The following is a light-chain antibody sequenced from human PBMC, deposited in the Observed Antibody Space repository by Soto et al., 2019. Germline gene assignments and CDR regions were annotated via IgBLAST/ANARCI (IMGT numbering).Light chain of an antibody. J-gene: IGLJ7*01. V-gene: IGLV2-14*01. CDR1: SSDVGGYNY. CDR2: DVS. Sequence: HSALTQPASVSGSPGQSITISCTGTSSDVGGYNYVSWYQQHPGKAPKLMIYDVSNRPSGVSNRFSGSKSGNTASLTISGLQAEDEADYYCSSYTSSSTPVFGGGTPLTVL. CDR3: SSYTSSSTPV.